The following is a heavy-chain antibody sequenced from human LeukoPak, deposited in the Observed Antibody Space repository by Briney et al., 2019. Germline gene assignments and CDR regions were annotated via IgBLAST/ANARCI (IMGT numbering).Heavy chain of an antibody. J-gene: IGHJ6*02. V-gene: IGHV5-51*01. D-gene: IGHD4-17*01. Sequence: GGSLKISCKASGFSFTFTKNWIGWVRQVPGKGLEWMGIIYPVDSDIRYNPSFQGQVTISVDKSISTTYLQWSSLKASDTAIYYCARHLATVTASRQYYYYGMDVWGQGTTVTVSS. CDR2: IYPVDSDI. CDR3: ARHLATVTASRQYYYYGMDV. CDR1: GFSFTFTKNW.